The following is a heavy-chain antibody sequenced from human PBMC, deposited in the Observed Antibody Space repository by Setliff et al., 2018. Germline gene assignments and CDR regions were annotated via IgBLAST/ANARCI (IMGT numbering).Heavy chain of an antibody. CDR3: TKGRVGLAARAGY. CDR1: GGSISDIGYY. J-gene: IGHJ4*02. D-gene: IGHD1-26*01. Sequence: TLSLTCAVSGGSISDIGYYWSWIRQSAGKGLEWIGRIYASGSTEYNPSLGRRVTISVDTSRNQFSLQLGSVTSADTAIYYCTKGRVGLAARAGYWGQGTLVTVSS. CDR2: IYASGST. V-gene: IGHV4-61*02.